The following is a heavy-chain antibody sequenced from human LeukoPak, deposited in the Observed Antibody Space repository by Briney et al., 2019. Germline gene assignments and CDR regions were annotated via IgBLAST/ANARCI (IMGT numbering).Heavy chain of an antibody. J-gene: IGHJ4*02. Sequence: PGGSLRLSCAASGFTFSSYVLGWARQAPGQGLEWVSTISSGGDSTSYADSVKGRSAISRDNSQSTLFLQLNSLRAEDTAVYYCAKGHGSGWYGYFDYWGQGTLVTVSS. CDR1: GFTFSSYV. CDR3: AKGHGSGWYGYFDY. CDR2: ISSGGDST. V-gene: IGHV3-23*01. D-gene: IGHD6-19*01.